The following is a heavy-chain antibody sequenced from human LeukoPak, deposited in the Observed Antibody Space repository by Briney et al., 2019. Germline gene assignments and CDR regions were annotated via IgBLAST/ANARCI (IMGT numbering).Heavy chain of an antibody. V-gene: IGHV4-39*01. CDR3: ASHYSSGYYLTLYCFDY. CDR1: GGSISSSSYY. Sequence: SETLSLTCTVSGGSISSSSYYWGWIRQPPGKGLEWIGSIYYSGSTYYNPSLKSRVTISVDTSKNQFSLKLSSVTAADTAVYYCASHYSSGYYLTLYCFDYWGQGTLVTVSS. J-gene: IGHJ4*02. CDR2: IYYSGST. D-gene: IGHD3-22*01.